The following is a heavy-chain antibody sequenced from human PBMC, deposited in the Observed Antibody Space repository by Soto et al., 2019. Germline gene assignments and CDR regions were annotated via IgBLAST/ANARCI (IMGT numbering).Heavy chain of an antibody. J-gene: IGHJ1*01. CDR2: INWNSGSI. D-gene: IGHD6-13*01. CDR1: GFTFDDYA. V-gene: IGHV3-9*01. CDR3: VKDESINWYSGHFRH. Sequence: GGSLRLSCAASGFTFDDYAMHWVRQVPGKGLEWVSGINWNSGSIGYGDSVKDRFAISRDNAKNSLHLQMNSLSAEDTAFYYCVKDESINWYSGHFRHWGQGTLVTVSS.